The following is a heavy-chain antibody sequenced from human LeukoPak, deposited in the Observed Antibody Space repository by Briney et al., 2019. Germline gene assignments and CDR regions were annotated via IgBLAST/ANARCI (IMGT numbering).Heavy chain of an antibody. CDR3: ARDQVLLWFGEFSYGMDV. V-gene: IGHV3-7*01. CDR1: GFTFSSYW. Sequence: GGSLRLSCAASGFTFSSYWMSWVRQAPGKGLEGVANIKQDGSEKYYVDSVKGRFTISRDNAKNSLYLQMNSLRAEDTAVYYCARDQVLLWFGEFSYGMDVWGQGTTVTVSS. J-gene: IGHJ6*02. CDR2: IKQDGSEK. D-gene: IGHD3-10*01.